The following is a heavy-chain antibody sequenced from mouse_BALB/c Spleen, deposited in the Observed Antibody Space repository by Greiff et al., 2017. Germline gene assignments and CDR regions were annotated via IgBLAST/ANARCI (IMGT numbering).Heavy chain of an antibody. D-gene: IGHD3-3*01. J-gene: IGHJ4*01. CDR2: IDPSDSYT. Sequence: QVQLKQPGAELVKPGASVKLSCKASGYTFTSYWMHWVKQRPGQGLEWIGEIDPSDSYTNYNQKFKGKATLTVDKSSSTAYMQLSSLTSEDSAVYYCARKGRYYAMDYWGQGTSVTVSS. V-gene: IGHV1-69*02. CDR1: GYTFTSYW. CDR3: ARKGRYYAMDY.